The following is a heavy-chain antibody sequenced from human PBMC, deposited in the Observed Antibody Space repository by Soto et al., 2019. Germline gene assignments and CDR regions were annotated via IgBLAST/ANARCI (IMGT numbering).Heavy chain of an antibody. V-gene: IGHV3-7*01. Sequence: GGSLRLSCAASGFTFSSYGMHWVRQAPGKGLEWVAVITQDGSEKYYADSVKGRFTISRDNAKNSLYLQMNSLRAEDTAVYYCARGLTGTTYAFDIWGQGTMVTVSS. CDR3: ARGLTGTTYAFDI. J-gene: IGHJ3*02. CDR2: ITQDGSEK. D-gene: IGHD1-20*01. CDR1: GFTFSSYG.